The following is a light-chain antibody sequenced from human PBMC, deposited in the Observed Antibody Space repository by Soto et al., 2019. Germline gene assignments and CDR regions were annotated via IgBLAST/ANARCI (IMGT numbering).Light chain of an antibody. CDR2: GAS. Sequence: EIVMTQSPATLSVSPGERATLSCRASPSVSLNLAWYQQKPGQAPRLLIYGASTRATDIPARFSGSGSGTEFTLTITSLQSEDFAVYYCQQYNNWPPDTVAFGPGTKVDIK. J-gene: IGKJ3*01. V-gene: IGKV3-15*01. CDR1: PSVSLN. CDR3: QQYNNWPPDTVA.